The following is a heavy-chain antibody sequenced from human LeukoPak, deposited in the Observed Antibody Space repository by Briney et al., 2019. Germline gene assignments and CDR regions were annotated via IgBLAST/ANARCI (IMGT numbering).Heavy chain of an antibody. Sequence: GGSLRLSCAASGFTFSSYAMSWVRQAPGKGLEWVSAISGSGGSTYHADSVRGRFTGSRDNSKNTLYLQMNSLRAEDTAVYYCAKSAGGYDYWSGYDFWGQGTLVTVSS. V-gene: IGHV3-23*01. J-gene: IGHJ4*02. CDR1: GFTFSSYA. CDR2: ISGSGGST. CDR3: AKSAGGYDYWSGYDF. D-gene: IGHD3-3*01.